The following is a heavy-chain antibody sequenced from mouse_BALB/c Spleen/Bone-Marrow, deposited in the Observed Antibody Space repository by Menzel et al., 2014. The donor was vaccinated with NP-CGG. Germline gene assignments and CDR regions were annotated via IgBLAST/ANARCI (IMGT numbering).Heavy chain of an antibody. Sequence: QVQLQQSGAELVKPGALVKLSCKASGYTFTNYFMYWVKQRPGQGLEWIGEINPNNGGTNFNENFKSKATLTLDKSSSTAYMQLSSLTPEDSAVYYCTRSGPGFAYWGHGTLVTVSA. CDR3: TRSGPGFAY. CDR2: INPNNGGT. V-gene: IGHV1S81*02. J-gene: IGHJ3*01. CDR1: GYTFTNYF.